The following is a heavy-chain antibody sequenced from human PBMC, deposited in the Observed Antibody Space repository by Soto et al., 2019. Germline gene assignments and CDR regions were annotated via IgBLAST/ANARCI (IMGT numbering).Heavy chain of an antibody. J-gene: IGHJ4*02. CDR1: GFTFSDYY. CDR2: ISDNHIHT. Sequence: QVQLVESGGGLVKPGGSLRLSCAASGFTFSDYYMSWIRQAPGKGLEWIAYISDNHIHTNYADSVEGRFTISRDNAKNSVFLQMSSLTAEDTAVYYCARDYNQRGYFDYWGQGALVTVSS. D-gene: IGHD6-25*01. CDR3: ARDYNQRGYFDY. V-gene: IGHV3-11*05.